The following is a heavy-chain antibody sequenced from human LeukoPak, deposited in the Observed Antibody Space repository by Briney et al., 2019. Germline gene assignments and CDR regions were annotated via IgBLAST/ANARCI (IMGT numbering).Heavy chain of an antibody. CDR3: AREEGIATSGALEY. CDR1: GYSISSGYY. Sequence: PSETLSLTCTVSGYSISSGYYWGWIRQPPGKGLEWIGFIYHSGNTNYNPSLTTRVTMSVDTSKTQISLRLSSVTAADTAVYYCAREEGIATSGALEYWGQGILVTVSS. CDR2: IYHSGNT. V-gene: IGHV4-38-2*02. J-gene: IGHJ4*02. D-gene: IGHD3-10*01.